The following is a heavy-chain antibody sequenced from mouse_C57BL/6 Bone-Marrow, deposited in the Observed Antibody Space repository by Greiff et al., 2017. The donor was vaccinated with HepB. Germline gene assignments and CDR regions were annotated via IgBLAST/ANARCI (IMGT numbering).Heavy chain of an antibody. CDR3: ARRPFYYGSSYRYFDV. V-gene: IGHV1-20*01. D-gene: IGHD1-1*01. CDR1: GYSFTGYF. Sequence: VHVKQSGPELVKPGDSVKISCKASGYSFTGYFMNWVMQSHGKSLEWIGRINPYNGDTFYNQKFKGKATLTVDKSSSTAHMELRSLTSEDSAVYYCARRPFYYGSSYRYFDVWGTGTTVTVSS. J-gene: IGHJ1*03. CDR2: INPYNGDT.